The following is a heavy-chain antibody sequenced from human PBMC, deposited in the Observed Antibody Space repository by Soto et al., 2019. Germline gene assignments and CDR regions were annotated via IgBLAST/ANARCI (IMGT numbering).Heavy chain of an antibody. V-gene: IGHV5-10-1*03. Sequence: EVQLVQSGAEVKKPGESLRISCKGSGYSFTSYWISWVRQMPGKGLEWMGRIDPSDSYTNYSPSFQGHVTISADKSISTAYLQWSSLKASDTAMYYCARHIPVKYYYDSSGIYLPDYWGQGTLVTVSS. J-gene: IGHJ4*02. D-gene: IGHD3-22*01. CDR2: IDPSDSYT. CDR3: ARHIPVKYYYDSSGIYLPDY. CDR1: GYSFTSYW.